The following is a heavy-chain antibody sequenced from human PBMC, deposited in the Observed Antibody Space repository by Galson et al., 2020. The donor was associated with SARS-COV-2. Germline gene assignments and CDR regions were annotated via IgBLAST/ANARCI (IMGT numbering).Heavy chain of an antibody. CDR2: IYYSGST. Sequence: SETLSLTCTVSGGSISNYYWSWIRQHPGKGLEWIGYIYYSGSTNYNPSLKSRVTISVDTSKNQFSLKLNSVTAADTAVYYCARGRGYCRSFSCAHHWFDPWGQGTLVTVSS. CDR1: GGSISNYY. J-gene: IGHJ5*02. D-gene: IGHD2-15*01. V-gene: IGHV4-59*01. CDR3: ARGRGYCRSFSCAHHWFDP.